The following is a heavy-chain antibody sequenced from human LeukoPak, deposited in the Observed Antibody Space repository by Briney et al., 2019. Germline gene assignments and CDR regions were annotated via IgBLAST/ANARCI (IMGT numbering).Heavy chain of an antibody. CDR3: ARSRSFSLTDY. V-gene: IGHV3-21*01. Sequence: PGGSLRLSCAASEFSVGSNYMTWVRQAPGKGLEWVSSISSSSSYIYYADSVKGRFTISRDNAKNSLYLQMNSLRAEDTAVYYCARSRSFSLTDYWGQGTLVTVSS. CDR1: EFSVGSNY. CDR2: ISSSSSYI. J-gene: IGHJ4*02. D-gene: IGHD2-2*01.